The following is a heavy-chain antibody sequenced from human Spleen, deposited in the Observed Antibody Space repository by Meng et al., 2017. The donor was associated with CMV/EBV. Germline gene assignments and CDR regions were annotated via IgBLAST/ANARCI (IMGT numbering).Heavy chain of an antibody. J-gene: IGHJ4*02. CDR2: ISFDGGNE. CDR1: GFTFSSYA. D-gene: IGHD1-26*01. CDR3: ARVAGTYYSSPIDC. Sequence: SGFTFSSYAMHWVRQAPGQGLAWVAVISFDGGNEYYADSVKGRFTVSRDNSANTLYLHMNSLRAEDTALYYCARVAGTYYSSPIDCWGQGTLVTVSS. V-gene: IGHV3-30*04.